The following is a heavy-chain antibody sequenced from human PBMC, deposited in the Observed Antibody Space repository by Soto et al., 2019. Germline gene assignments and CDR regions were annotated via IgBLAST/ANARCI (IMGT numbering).Heavy chain of an antibody. Sequence: QVQLVESGGGVVQPGRSLRLSCAASGFTCSTYALHGVRQAPGKGLEGVAVISYEESNKYYADSVKGRFTISRDNSKNKLYLQMNSLRAEDTAVYYCARGIRHYYGMDVWGQGTTVTVSS. CDR1: GFTCSTYA. V-gene: IGHV3-30-3*01. CDR3: ARGIRHYYGMDV. J-gene: IGHJ6*02. CDR2: ISYEESNK. D-gene: IGHD1-20*01.